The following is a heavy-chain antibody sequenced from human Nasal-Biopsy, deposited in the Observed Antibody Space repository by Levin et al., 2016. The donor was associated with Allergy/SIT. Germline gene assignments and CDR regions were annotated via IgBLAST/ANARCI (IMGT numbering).Heavy chain of an antibody. V-gene: IGHV4-31*03. CDR3: ARAHRRGFDASISDFYGYHFED. J-gene: IGHJ4*02. Sequence: SETLSLTCTVSGESISSGGYFWTWIRQHPVKGLEWIGNIYYTGRTSYNPSLKSGVTISVDLSQNQFSLRLPSVTAADTAVYYCARAHRRGFDASISDFYGYHFEDWGQGILVTVSS. CDR2: IYYTGRT. CDR1: GESISSGGYF. D-gene: IGHD3-3*02.